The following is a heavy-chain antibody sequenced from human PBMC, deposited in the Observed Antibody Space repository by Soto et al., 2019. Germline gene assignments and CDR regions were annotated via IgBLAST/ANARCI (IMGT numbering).Heavy chain of an antibody. Sequence: VQLVQSGAEVKKPGASVKVSCKASGYTFTTHGISWVRQVPGQGLEWMGWVRGDNGHTNYAQSLQGRVTMTTDTSTNTAYMELRSLRSADTAVYYCARDLGYCRSGTCYREWFDPWGQGTLVTVSS. CDR3: ARDLGYCRSGTCYREWFDP. CDR1: GYTFTTHG. D-gene: IGHD2-15*01. CDR2: VRGDNGHT. J-gene: IGHJ5*02. V-gene: IGHV1-18*01.